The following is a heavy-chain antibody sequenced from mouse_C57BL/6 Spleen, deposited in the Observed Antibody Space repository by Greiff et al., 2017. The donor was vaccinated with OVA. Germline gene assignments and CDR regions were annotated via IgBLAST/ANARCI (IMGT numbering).Heavy chain of an antibody. CDR1: GYTFTSYW. CDR2: IDPSDSET. CDR3: ARLSYGSSPYDFDY. J-gene: IGHJ2*01. D-gene: IGHD1-1*01. Sequence: VQLQQSGAELVRPGSSVKLSCKASGYTFTSYWMHWVKQRPIQGLEWIGNIDPSDSETHYNQKFKDKATLTVDKSSSTAYMQLSSLTSEDSAVYYCARLSYGSSPYDFDYWGQGTTLTVSS. V-gene: IGHV1-52*01.